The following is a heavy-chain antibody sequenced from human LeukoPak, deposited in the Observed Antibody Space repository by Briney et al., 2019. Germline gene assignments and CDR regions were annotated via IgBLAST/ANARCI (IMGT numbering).Heavy chain of an antibody. Sequence: ASVKVFCKASGYTFTGYYMHWVRQAPGQGLEWMGWINPNSGGTNYAPKFQGSVTMTRDTSISTAYMELSRLRSDDTAVYYCARDGETYCGGDCYFAFDIWGQGTMVTVSS. V-gene: IGHV1-2*02. D-gene: IGHD2-21*02. CDR3: ARDGETYCGGDCYFAFDI. J-gene: IGHJ3*02. CDR2: INPNSGGT. CDR1: GYTFTGYY.